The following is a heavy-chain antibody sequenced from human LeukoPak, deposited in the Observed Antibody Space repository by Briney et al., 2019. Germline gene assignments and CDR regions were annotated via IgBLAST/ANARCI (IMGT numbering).Heavy chain of an antibody. V-gene: IGHV1-18*01. CDR3: ARDTIPFGVVLSWFDP. CDR2: ISAYNGNT. D-gene: IGHD3-3*01. Sequence: EASVTVSCKASGYTFTSYGISWVRQAPGQGLEWMGWISAYNGNTNYAQKLQGRVTMTTDTSTSTAYMELRSLRSDDTAVYYCARDTIPFGVVLSWFDPWGQGTLVTVSS. J-gene: IGHJ5*02. CDR1: GYTFTSYG.